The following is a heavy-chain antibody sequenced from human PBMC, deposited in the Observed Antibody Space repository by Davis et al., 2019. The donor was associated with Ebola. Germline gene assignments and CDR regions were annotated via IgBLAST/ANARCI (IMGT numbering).Heavy chain of an antibody. J-gene: IGHJ6*03. V-gene: IGHV3-33*06. D-gene: IGHD4-23*01. CDR1: GFTFSSYG. CDR2: IWYDGSNK. Sequence: PGGSLRLSCAASGFTFSSYGMHWVRQAPGKGLEWVAVIWYDGSNKYYADSVKGRFTISRDNSKNTLYLQMNSLRAEDTAVYYCAKVPLYGGNSFYYMDVWGKGTTVTVSS. CDR3: AKVPLYGGNSFYYMDV.